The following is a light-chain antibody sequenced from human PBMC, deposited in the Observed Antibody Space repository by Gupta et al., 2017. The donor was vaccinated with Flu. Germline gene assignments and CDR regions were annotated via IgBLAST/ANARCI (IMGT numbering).Light chain of an antibody. CDR1: TSNIEINY. J-gene: IGLJ3*02. Sequence: QSVLTQPPSASGTPGQRVTIPCSGSTSNIEINYVYWYRHLPGAAPKLLIHKNNQRPSGVPDRFSGSKSGTSASLAISGLRSEDESDYYCATWDDSLSIWMFGGGTKLTVL. V-gene: IGLV1-47*01. CDR2: KNN. CDR3: ATWDDSLSIWM.